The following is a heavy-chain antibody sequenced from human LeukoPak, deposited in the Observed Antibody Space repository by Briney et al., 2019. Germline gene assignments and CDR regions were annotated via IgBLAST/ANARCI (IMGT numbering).Heavy chain of an antibody. Sequence: SETLSLTCTVSGGSISSYYWSWIRQPAGKGLEWIGRIYTSGSTNYNPSPKSRVTMSVDTSKNQFSLKLSSVTAADTAVYYCARGRGYCTNGVCYSPYGMDVWGQGTTVTVSS. CDR1: GGSISSYY. CDR3: ARGRGYCTNGVCYSPYGMDV. D-gene: IGHD2-8*01. V-gene: IGHV4-4*07. CDR2: IYTSGST. J-gene: IGHJ6*02.